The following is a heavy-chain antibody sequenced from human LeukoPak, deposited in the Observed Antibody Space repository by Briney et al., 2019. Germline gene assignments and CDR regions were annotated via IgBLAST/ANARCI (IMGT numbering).Heavy chain of an antibody. V-gene: IGHV3-7*01. Sequence: GGSLRLSCAASGFTFNSYWMSWVRQAPGKGLEWVAHINQDGTDKYYVDSVKGRFTISRDNGKNSLYLQMNSLRAEDTAVYYCAELGITMIGGVWGKGTTVTISS. J-gene: IGHJ6*04. CDR1: GFTFNSYW. D-gene: IGHD3-10*02. CDR3: AELGITMIGGV. CDR2: INQDGTDK.